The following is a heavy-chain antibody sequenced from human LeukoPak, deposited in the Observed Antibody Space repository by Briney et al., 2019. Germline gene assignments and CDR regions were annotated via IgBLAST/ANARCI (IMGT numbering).Heavy chain of an antibody. V-gene: IGHV4-38-2*02. D-gene: IGHD3-22*01. CDR1: GYSISSDYY. CDR2: IHHSGST. CDR3: ARGGYYYDSSGYRDY. Sequence: PSETLSLTCTVSGYSISSDYYWGWIRQPPGKGLEWIGSIHHSGSTYYNPSLKSRVTIFVDTSKNQFSLKLSSVTAADTAVYYCARGGYYYDSSGYRDYWGQGTLVTVSS. J-gene: IGHJ4*02.